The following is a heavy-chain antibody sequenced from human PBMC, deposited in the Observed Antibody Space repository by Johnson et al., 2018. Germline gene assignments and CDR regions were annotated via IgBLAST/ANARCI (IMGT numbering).Heavy chain of an antibody. J-gene: IGHJ6*03. Sequence: EVQLVESGGGLVTPGGSLRLSCAASGFTFSSYSMNWVRQAPGKGLEWVSSISSSSSYIYYADSVKGRFTISRDNAKNSLYLQMNSLRAEDTAVYYCASMTVYYYYMDVWGKGTTVTGSS. D-gene: IGHD4-17*01. V-gene: IGHV3-21*01. CDR2: ISSSSSYI. CDR3: ASMTVYYYYMDV. CDR1: GFTFSSYS.